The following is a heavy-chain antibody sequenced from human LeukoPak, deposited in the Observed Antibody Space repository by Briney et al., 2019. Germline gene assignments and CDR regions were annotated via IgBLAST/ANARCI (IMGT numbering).Heavy chain of an antibody. CDR1: GGSFSGYY. Sequence: SETLSLTCAVYGGSFSGYYWSWIRQPPGKGLEWIGEINHSGSTNYNPSLKSRVTISVDTSKNQFSLKLSSVTAADTAVYYCAREPGLRWFGETDYWGQGTLVTVSS. D-gene: IGHD3-10*01. V-gene: IGHV4-34*01. CDR3: AREPGLRWFGETDY. CDR2: INHSGST. J-gene: IGHJ4*02.